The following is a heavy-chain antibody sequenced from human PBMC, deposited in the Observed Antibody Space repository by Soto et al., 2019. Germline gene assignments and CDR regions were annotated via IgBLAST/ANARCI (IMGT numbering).Heavy chain of an antibody. J-gene: IGHJ4*02. CDR2: ITWNSRVL. V-gene: IGHV3-9*01. Sequence: PGGSLRLSCVGTGLNFDDFAMHWVRQAPGKGLEWVSGITWNSRVLAYADSVKGRFTISRDNARNSLYLQMDSLRDEDTALYYCAKGRYDFWSPYYCDSWGQGTLVTVSS. CDR1: GLNFDDFA. CDR3: AKGRYDFWSPYYCDS. D-gene: IGHD3-3*01.